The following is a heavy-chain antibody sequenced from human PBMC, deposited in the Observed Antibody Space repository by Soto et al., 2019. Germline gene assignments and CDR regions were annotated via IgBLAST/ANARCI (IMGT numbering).Heavy chain of an antibody. CDR3: GRVPQWLVSTDFDY. V-gene: IGHV1-18*01. J-gene: IGHJ4*02. CDR1: GYTFTSYG. Sequence: ASVKVSCKASGYTFTSYGISWVRQAPGQGLEWMGWISAYNGDTNYAQKLQGRVTMTTDTTTSTAYMELRSLRSDDTAVYYCGRVPQWLVSTDFDYWGQGTPVTVSS. CDR2: ISAYNGDT. D-gene: IGHD6-19*01.